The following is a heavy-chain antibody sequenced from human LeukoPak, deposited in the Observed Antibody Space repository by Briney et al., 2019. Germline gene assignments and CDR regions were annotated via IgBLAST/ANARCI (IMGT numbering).Heavy chain of an antibody. J-gene: IGHJ4*02. CDR2: ISYDGSNK. V-gene: IGHV3-30-3*01. Sequence: PGGSLRLSCAASGFTFSSYAMHWVRQAPGKGLEWVAVISYDGSNKHYADSVKGRFTISRDNSKNTLYLQMNSLRAEDTAVYYCARPKSGSYLFDYWGQGTLVTVSS. CDR1: GFTFSSYA. D-gene: IGHD1-26*01. CDR3: ARPKSGSYLFDY.